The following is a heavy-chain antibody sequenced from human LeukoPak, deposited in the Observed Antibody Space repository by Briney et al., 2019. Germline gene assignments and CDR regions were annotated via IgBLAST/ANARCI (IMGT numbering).Heavy chain of an antibody. V-gene: IGHV1-18*01. CDR2: ISAYNGNT. CDR3: ERDVPTIFGVVTTFNFDY. D-gene: IGHD3-3*01. Sequence: ASVKVSCKASGYTFTSYGISWVRQAPGQGLEWMGWISAYNGNTNYAQKLQGRVTMTTDTSTSTAYMELRSLRSDDTAVYYCERDVPTIFGVVTTFNFDYWGQGTLVTVSS. J-gene: IGHJ4*02. CDR1: GYTFTSYG.